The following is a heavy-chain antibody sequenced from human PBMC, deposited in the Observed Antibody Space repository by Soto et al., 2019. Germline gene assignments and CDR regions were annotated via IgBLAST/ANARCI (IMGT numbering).Heavy chain of an antibody. CDR1: GFTFSSYA. CDR2: VSGSGGST. Sequence: GGSLRLSCAASGFTFSSYAMSWVRQAPGKGLEWVSAVSGSGGSTYYADSVKGRFTISRDNSKNTLYLQMNSLRAEDTAVYYCAKDLGPVYGDPGYFDYWGQGTLVTVSS. J-gene: IGHJ4*02. D-gene: IGHD4-17*01. CDR3: AKDLGPVYGDPGYFDY. V-gene: IGHV3-23*01.